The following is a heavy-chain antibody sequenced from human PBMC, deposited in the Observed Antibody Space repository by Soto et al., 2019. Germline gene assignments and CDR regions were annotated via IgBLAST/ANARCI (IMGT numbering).Heavy chain of an antibody. CDR2: TTQDGNDK. CDR1: GFTFSPYY. Sequence: GGSLRLSCAASGFTFSPYYMSWVRQAPGKGLEWLAMTTQDGNDKHYVDSVRGRFTISRDNSKNTLYLQMNSLRAEDTAVYYCARDCGYDFWSGYSPYFYYGMDVWGQGTTVTVSS. D-gene: IGHD3-3*01. V-gene: IGHV3-7*01. J-gene: IGHJ6*02. CDR3: ARDCGYDFWSGYSPYFYYGMDV.